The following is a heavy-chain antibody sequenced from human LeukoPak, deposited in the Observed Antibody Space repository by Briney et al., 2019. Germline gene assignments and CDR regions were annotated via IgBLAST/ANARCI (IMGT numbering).Heavy chain of an antibody. CDR1: GFTFSTYG. CDR2: ISSSSDSI. D-gene: IGHD5-24*01. J-gene: IGHJ4*02. CDR3: ARDVYGDGYNSFDY. Sequence: GGSLRLSCAASGFTFSTYGMTWVRQAPGKGLEWISYISSSSDSIKYADSVKGRFTSSRDNAKNSLYLQMNSLRAEDTAVYYCARDVYGDGYNSFDYWGLGILVTVSS. V-gene: IGHV3-48*04.